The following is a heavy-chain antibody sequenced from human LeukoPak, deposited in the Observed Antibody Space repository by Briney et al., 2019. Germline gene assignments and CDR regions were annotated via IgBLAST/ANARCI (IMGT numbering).Heavy chain of an antibody. V-gene: IGHV4-34*01. D-gene: IGHD6-13*01. J-gene: IGHJ1*01. CDR3: AKTGYSSSWYPRNLQYFQH. CDR2: INHSGST. Sequence: SETLSLTCAVSGGSISSGGYSWSWIRQPPGKGLEWIGEINHSGSTNYNPSLKSRVTISVDTSKNQFSLKLSSVTAADTAVYYCAKTGYSSSWYPRNLQYFQHWGQGTLVTVSS. CDR1: GGSISSGGYS.